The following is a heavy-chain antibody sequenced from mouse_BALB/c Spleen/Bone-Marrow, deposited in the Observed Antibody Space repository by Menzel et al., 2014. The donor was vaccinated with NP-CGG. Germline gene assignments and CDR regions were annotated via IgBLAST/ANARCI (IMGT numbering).Heavy chain of an antibody. CDR2: IDPANGNT. V-gene: IGHV14-3*02. CDR3: TRGEDH. CDR1: GFNIKDTY. J-gene: IGHJ2*01. Sequence: ELAKPGASVKLSCTASGFNIKDTYMHWVKQRPEQGLEWIGRIDPANGNTKYDPKFQGKATITADTSSNTAYLQLTSLTSEDTAVYYCTRGEDHWGQGTTLAVSS.